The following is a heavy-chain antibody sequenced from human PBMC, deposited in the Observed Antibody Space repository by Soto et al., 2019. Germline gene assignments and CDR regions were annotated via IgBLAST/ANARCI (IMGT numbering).Heavy chain of an antibody. CDR3: ARAFRDYGDHHYYYYYMDV. CDR1: GFTVSSNY. J-gene: IGHJ6*03. Sequence: GGSLRLSCAASGFTVSSNYMSWVRQAPGKGLEWVSVIYSGGSTYYADSVKGRFTISRDNSKKTLYLQMNSLRAEDTAVYYCARAFRDYGDHHYYYYYMDVWGKGTTVTVSS. V-gene: IGHV3-66*01. CDR2: IYSGGST. D-gene: IGHD4-17*01.